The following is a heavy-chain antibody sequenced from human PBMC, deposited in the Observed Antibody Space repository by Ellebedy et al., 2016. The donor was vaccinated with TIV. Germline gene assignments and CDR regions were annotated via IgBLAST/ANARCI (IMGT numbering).Heavy chain of an antibody. CDR2: IKQDGSEK. CDR1: GFTFSSYW. V-gene: IGHV3-7*03. D-gene: IGHD2-8*01. CDR3: ARVHCTNGVCYYGSSPGMDV. J-gene: IGHJ6*02. Sequence: GESLKISXAASGFTFSSYWMSWVRQAPGKGLEWVANIKQDGSEKYYVDSVKGRFTISRDNAKNSLYLQMNSLRAEDTAVYYCARVHCTNGVCYYGSSPGMDVWGQGTTVTVSS.